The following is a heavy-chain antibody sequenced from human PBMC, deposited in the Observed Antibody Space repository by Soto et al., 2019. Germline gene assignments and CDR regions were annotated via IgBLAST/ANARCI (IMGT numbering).Heavy chain of an antibody. J-gene: IGHJ6*02. CDR1: GFSRITGLGG. V-gene: IGHV2-70*01. D-gene: IGHD6-6*01. CDR2: IDWDDDK. CDR3: ARTNIAARTQGYGMDV. Sequence: SGPTLVNPTQTLTLTFTFSGFSRITGLGGGSGIRHPPGKALEWLALIDWDDDKYYSTSLKTRLTISKDTSKNQVVLTMTNMDPVDTATYYCARTNIAARTQGYGMDVWGQGTTVTVSS.